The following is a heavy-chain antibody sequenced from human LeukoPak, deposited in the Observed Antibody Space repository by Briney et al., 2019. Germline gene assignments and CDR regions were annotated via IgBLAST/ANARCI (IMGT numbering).Heavy chain of an antibody. CDR3: SRGGYGDYNNWFNP. D-gene: IGHD4-17*01. J-gene: IGHJ5*02. CDR1: GFTFSSFA. V-gene: IGHV3-33*01. Sequence: GRSLRLSCAASGFTFSSFAMHWVRQAPGKGLEWVADIWYNGSNKYYAESVKGRFTISRDNSRNTLYLQMNSLRAEDTAVYYCSRGGYGDYNNWFNPWGQGTLVIVSS. CDR2: IWYNGSNK.